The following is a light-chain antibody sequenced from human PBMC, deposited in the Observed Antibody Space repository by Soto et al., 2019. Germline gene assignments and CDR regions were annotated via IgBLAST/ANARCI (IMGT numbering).Light chain of an antibody. Sequence: DIQITQSPSSLSASVGDRVTITCRASQSITNYLNLYQRKPGKAPKLLNYAASTLQGGVPSRFSGSGSGTDFTLTISSLQPEDFATYFCQQTYSTPYTSGQGTKLEIK. J-gene: IGKJ2*01. CDR2: AAS. CDR3: QQTYSTPYT. V-gene: IGKV1-39*01. CDR1: QSITNY.